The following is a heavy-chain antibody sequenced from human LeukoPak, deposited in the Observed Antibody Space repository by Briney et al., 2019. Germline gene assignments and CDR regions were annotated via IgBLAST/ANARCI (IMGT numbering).Heavy chain of an antibody. CDR1: GFTFSNYA. CDR2: ISGSAGST. D-gene: IGHD3-3*01. J-gene: IGHJ6*03. Sequence: GGSLRLSCAASGFTFSNYAMSWVRQAPGKGLEWVSGISGSAGSTYYADSVKGRFTISRDNSKNTLYMQMNSLRAEDPAVYYCAKYTGDFWSGYFVYYYYMDVWGKGTTVTVSS. CDR3: AKYTGDFWSGYFVYYYYMDV. V-gene: IGHV3-23*01.